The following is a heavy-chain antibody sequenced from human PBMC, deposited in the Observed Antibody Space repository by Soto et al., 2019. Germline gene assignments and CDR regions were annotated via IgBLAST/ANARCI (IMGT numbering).Heavy chain of an antibody. V-gene: IGHV1-69*04. Sequence: QVQLVQSGAEVTKPGSSVKVSCKASGDTFSNHTISWVRQAPGQGLEWMGRIIPILGVANYAQKVQGRVTITADKFTSTAYTELSSLRSADTAVYYCARVAEMGTVTTGDYYYMAGWGKGTTVTVSS. CDR1: GDTFSNHT. J-gene: IGHJ6*03. CDR2: IIPILGVA. D-gene: IGHD4-17*01. CDR3: ARVAEMGTVTTGDYYYMAG.